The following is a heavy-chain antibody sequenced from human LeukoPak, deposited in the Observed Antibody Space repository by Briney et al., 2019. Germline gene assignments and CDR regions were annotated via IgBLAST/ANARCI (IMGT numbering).Heavy chain of an antibody. Sequence: PGGSLRLSCAASGFTFSSYAMSWVRQAPGKGLEWVSAISGSGGSTYYADSVRGRFTISRDNSKNTLYLQMNSLRAEDTAVYYCAKSDFWSGYYPPPDYWGQGTLVTVSS. D-gene: IGHD3-3*01. CDR3: AKSDFWSGYYPPPDY. V-gene: IGHV3-23*01. CDR1: GFTFSSYA. J-gene: IGHJ4*02. CDR2: ISGSGGST.